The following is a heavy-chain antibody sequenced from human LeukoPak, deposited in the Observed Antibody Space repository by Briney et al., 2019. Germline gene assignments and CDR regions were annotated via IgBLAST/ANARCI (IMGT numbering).Heavy chain of an antibody. CDR2: IKQDGSEK. J-gene: IGHJ5*02. D-gene: IGHD1-26*01. CDR3: ARGSGTKRGWFDP. Sequence: GGSLRLSCAASGFIFSSYWMSWVRQAPGKGLEWVANIKQDGSEKYYVDSVKGRFTISRDNAKNSLYLQMNSLRAEDTAVYYCARGSGTKRGWFDPWGQGTLVTVSS. CDR1: GFIFSSYW. V-gene: IGHV3-7*01.